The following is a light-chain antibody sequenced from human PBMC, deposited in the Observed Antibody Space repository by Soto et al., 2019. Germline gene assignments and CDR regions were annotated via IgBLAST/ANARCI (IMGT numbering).Light chain of an antibody. J-gene: IGLJ1*01. V-gene: IGLV1-44*01. CDR2: SNN. CDR1: SSNIGSQT. Sequence: QSVLTQPPSASGTPGQRVTISCSGSSSNIGSQTVTWYRQLPGTAPKLLMYSNNQRPSGVLGRFSGSKSGTSASLAISGLQSEDEADYYCAAWDDTLSGYVFGTGTKVTVL. CDR3: AAWDDTLSGYV.